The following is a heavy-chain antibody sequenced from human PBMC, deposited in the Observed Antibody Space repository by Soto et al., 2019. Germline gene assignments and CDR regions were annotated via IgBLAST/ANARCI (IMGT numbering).Heavy chain of an antibody. Sequence: EGRLVESGGGLVKPEESLRLSCAASGFIFRNAWMNWVRQAPGKGLEWVGRVKSRIDDETTDYAAPGKGRFSITRDDSNSGVNLKMNRLRIENTVVDYCTASYGSAVGAFDYWGPGTVVTVSS. CDR2: VKSRIDDETT. D-gene: IGHD1-26*01. CDR1: GFIFRNAW. V-gene: IGHV3-15*07. CDR3: TASYGSAVGAFDY. J-gene: IGHJ4*02.